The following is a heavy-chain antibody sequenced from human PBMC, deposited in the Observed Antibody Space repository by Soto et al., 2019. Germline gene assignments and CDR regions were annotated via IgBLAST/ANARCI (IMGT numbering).Heavy chain of an antibody. D-gene: IGHD6-13*01. CDR3: ASHTPDSSYYYYGMDV. CDR1: GYSFTSYW. V-gene: IGHV5-51*01. Sequence: PGESLKISCKGSGYSFTSYWIGWVRQMPGKGLEWMGIIYPGDSDTRYSPSFQGQVTISADKSISTAYLQWSSLKASDTAMYYCASHTPDSSYYYYGMDVWGQGTTVTSP. J-gene: IGHJ6*02. CDR2: IYPGDSDT.